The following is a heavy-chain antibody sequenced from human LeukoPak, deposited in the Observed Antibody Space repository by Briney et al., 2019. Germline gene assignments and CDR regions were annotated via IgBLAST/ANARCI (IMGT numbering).Heavy chain of an antibody. CDR3: ARSERIIMILGGAFDI. J-gene: IGHJ3*02. V-gene: IGHV4-59*08. CDR2: IYYSGST. D-gene: IGHD3-22*01. Sequence: PSETLSLTCTVSGDSISSYYWSWIRQPPGKGLEWIGYIYYSGSTNYSPSLKSRVTISVDTSKNQFSLKLSSVTAADTAVYYCARSERIIMILGGAFDIWGRGTVVTVSS. CDR1: GDSISSYY.